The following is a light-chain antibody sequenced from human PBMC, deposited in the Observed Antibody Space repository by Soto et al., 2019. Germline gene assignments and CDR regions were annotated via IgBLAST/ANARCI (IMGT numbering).Light chain of an antibody. V-gene: IGLV2-14*01. CDR1: SSDIGAYDH. CDR3: ISYTGSSTSYV. Sequence: QSVLTQPASLSGSPGQSITISCTGTSSDIGAYDHVDWYQQFPGKTPKLMIYEVSNRHSGASTRFSGSKSGNTASLTISGLQAEDEADYYCISYTGSSTSYVFGSGTKSPS. J-gene: IGLJ1*01. CDR2: EVS.